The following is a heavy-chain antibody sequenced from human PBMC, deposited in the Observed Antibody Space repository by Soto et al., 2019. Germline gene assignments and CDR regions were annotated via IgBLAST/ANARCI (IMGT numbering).Heavy chain of an antibody. D-gene: IGHD6-13*01. CDR1: GYTFTSYY. V-gene: IGHV1-46*01. Sequence: ASVKVSCKASGYTFTSYYMHWVRQAPGQGLEWMGIINPSGGSTSYAQKFQGRVTMTRDTSTSTVYMELSSLRSEDTAVYYCARVDRAPGYSSSWPPPHWGQGTLVTV. CDR2: INPSGGST. CDR3: ARVDRAPGYSSSWPPPH. J-gene: IGHJ4*02.